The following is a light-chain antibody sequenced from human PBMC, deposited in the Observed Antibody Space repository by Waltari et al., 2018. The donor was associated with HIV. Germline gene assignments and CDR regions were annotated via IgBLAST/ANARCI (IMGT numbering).Light chain of an antibody. Sequence: DIQMTQSPSTLSASIGDRVSITFRASQSISTCLAWYQQKPGKAPELLIYAASSLDSGVPSRFSGSGSGTEFTLTISSLQPDDFATYYCQQYNTYSWTFGQGTKVEIK. CDR2: AAS. J-gene: IGKJ1*01. V-gene: IGKV1-5*03. CDR3: QQYNTYSWT. CDR1: QSISTC.